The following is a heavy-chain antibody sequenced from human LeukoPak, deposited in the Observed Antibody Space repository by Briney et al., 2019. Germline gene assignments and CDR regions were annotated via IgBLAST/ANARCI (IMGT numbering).Heavy chain of an antibody. CDR2: ISDRGTTT. V-gene: IGHV3-23*01. CDR1: GFTFSSHS. CDR3: AKGGYCIGGTCYLPTADY. D-gene: IGHD2-15*01. Sequence: GGSLRLSCAASGFTFSSHSMAWVRQAPGKGLEWVSGISDRGTTTYYADSVKGRFTSSRDNSKNTLYQQMNSLRAEDTAVYYCAKGGYCIGGTCYLPTADYWGQGTLVTVSS. J-gene: IGHJ4*02.